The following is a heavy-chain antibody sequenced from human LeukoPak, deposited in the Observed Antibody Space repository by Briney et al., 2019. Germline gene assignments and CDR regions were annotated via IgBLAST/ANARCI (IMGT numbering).Heavy chain of an antibody. CDR2: IYYSGST. CDR3: ARRVVDTAMDNLDY. V-gene: IGHV4-39*01. CDR1: GGSISSSSYY. D-gene: IGHD5-18*01. Sequence: PSETLSLTCTVSGGSISSSSYYWGWIRQPPGKGLEWIGTIYYSGSTYYNPSLKSRVTISVGTSKNQFSLKLSSVTAADTAVYYCARRVVDTAMDNLDYWGQGTLVTVSS. J-gene: IGHJ4*02.